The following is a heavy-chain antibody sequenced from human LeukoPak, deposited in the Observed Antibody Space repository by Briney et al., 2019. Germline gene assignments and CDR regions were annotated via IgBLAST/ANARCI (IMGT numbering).Heavy chain of an antibody. J-gene: IGHJ6*02. CDR3: ARVIVVPAAINGNYYYGMDV. Sequence: GASVKVSCKASGYTFTGYYMHWVRQVPGQGLEWMGWINPNSGGTNYAQKFQGRVTMTRDTSISTAYMELSRLRSDDTAVYYCARVIVVPAAINGNYYYGMDVWGQGTTVTVSS. D-gene: IGHD2-2*01. V-gene: IGHV1-2*02. CDR2: INPNSGGT. CDR1: GYTFTGYY.